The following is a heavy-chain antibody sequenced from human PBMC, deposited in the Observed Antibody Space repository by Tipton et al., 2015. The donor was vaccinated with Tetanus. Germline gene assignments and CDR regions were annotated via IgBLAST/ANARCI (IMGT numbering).Heavy chain of an antibody. CDR3: AKEDRRRAEYYFDF. J-gene: IGHJ4*02. CDR1: GFTFNIYA. D-gene: IGHD2/OR15-2a*01. Sequence: SLRLSCTASGFTFNIYAMDWVRQPPGKGLEWVSGIFGSGAGTNYADSVKGRFTISRDNSKNTLYLEMRDLRVDDTAIYFCAKEDRRRAEYYFDFWGQGTLVTVSS. CDR2: IFGSGAGT. V-gene: IGHV3-23*01.